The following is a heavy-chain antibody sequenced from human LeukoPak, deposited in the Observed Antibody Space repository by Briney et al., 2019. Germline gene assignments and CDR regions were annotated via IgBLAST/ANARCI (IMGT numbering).Heavy chain of an antibody. Sequence: ASVTVSCRPSGYTFIGYYMHWVRQAPGQGLEWMGWINPNSGGTNYAQKFQGRVTMTRDTSISTAYMELSRLRSDDTAVYYCARESATWLQLLGYWGQGTLVTVSS. CDR1: GYTFIGYY. D-gene: IGHD5-18*01. V-gene: IGHV1-2*02. CDR2: INPNSGGT. J-gene: IGHJ4*02. CDR3: ARESATWLQLLGY.